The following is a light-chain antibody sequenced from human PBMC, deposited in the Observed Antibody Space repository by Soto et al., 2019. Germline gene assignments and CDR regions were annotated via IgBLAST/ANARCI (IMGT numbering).Light chain of an antibody. CDR2: RNN. CDR1: TSNIGSNY. CDR3: AAWDDSLSGPV. V-gene: IGLV1-47*01. J-gene: IGLJ3*02. Sequence: QAVVIQPPSLSGTPGQRVTISCSGTTSNIGSNYVYWYQQLPGTAPKLLIYRNNQRPSGVPDRFSGSKSGTSASLAISGLRSEDEADYYCAAWDDSLSGPVFGGGTKLTVL.